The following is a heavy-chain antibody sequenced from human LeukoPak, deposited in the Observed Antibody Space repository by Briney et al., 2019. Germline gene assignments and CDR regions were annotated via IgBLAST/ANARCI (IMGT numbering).Heavy chain of an antibody. V-gene: IGHV4-39*07. Sequence: SETLSLTCTVSGGSISSSSYYWGWIRQPPGKGLEWIGSIYYSGSTYYNPSLKSRVTISVDTSKNQFSLKLSSVTAADTAVYYCARRTYFYDSSGYYFDYWGQGTLVTVSP. CDR3: ARRTYFYDSSGYYFDY. D-gene: IGHD3-22*01. CDR2: IYYSGST. CDR1: GGSISSSSYY. J-gene: IGHJ4*02.